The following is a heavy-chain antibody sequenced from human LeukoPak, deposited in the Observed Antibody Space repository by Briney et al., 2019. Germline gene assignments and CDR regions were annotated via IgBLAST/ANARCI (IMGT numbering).Heavy chain of an antibody. CDR2: IYHSGGT. CDR3: AREYYDSSGTFDY. D-gene: IGHD3-22*01. CDR1: GGSISSSNW. J-gene: IGHJ4*02. V-gene: IGHV4-4*02. Sequence: PSGTLSLTCAVSGGSISSSNWWSWVRPPPGKGLEWIGEIYHSGGTNYNPSLKSRVTISVDKSKNQFSLKLSSVTAADTAVYYCAREYYDSSGTFDYWGPGTLVTVSS.